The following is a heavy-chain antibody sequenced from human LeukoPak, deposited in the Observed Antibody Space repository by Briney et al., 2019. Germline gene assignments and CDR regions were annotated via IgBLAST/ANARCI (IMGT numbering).Heavy chain of an antibody. J-gene: IGHJ4*02. D-gene: IGHD5-18*01. CDR2: INPSGGST. CDR1: GYTFTSYY. V-gene: IGHV1-46*01. CDR3: ARDWSRGYSYGYGSEANDY. Sequence: GASVKVSCKASGYTFTSYYMHWVRQAPGQGLEWMGIINPSGGSTSYAQKFQGRVTMTRDTSTSTVYMELSSLRSEDTAVYYCARDWSRGYSYGYGSEANDYWGQGTLVTVSS.